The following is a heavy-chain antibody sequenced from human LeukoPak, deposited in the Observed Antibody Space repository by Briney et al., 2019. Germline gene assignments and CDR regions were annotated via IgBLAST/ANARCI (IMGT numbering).Heavy chain of an antibody. V-gene: IGHV1-46*01. CDR1: GYTFTSYY. CDR3: ARAPTTVYSYVCIDY. CDR2: INPSGGST. Sequence: ASVKVSCKASGYTFTSYYMHWVRQAPGQGLEWMGIINPSGGSTSYAQKFQGRVTMTRDTSTSTVYMELSSLRSEDTAVYYCARAPTTVYSYVCIDYWGQGTLVTVSS. D-gene: IGHD5-18*01. J-gene: IGHJ4*02.